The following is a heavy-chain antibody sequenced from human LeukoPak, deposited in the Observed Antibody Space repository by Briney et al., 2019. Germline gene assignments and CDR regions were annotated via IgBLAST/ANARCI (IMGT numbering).Heavy chain of an antibody. J-gene: IGHJ4*02. CDR1: GYTFTSYG. CDR3: ARDTYDFWSGYYNFDY. V-gene: IGHV1-18*01. Sequence: ASVKVSCKASGYTFTSYGISWVRQAPGQGLEWMGWISAYNGNTNYAQKLQGRVTMTTDTSTSTAYVELRSLRSDDTAVYYCARDTYDFWSGYYNFDYWGQGTLVTVSS. CDR2: ISAYNGNT. D-gene: IGHD3-3*01.